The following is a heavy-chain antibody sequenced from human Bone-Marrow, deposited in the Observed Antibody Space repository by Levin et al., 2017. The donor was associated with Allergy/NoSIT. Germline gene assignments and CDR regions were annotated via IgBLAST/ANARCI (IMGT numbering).Heavy chain of an antibody. V-gene: IGHV3-30-3*01. CDR2: ISYDGFNK. D-gene: IGHD3-3*01. J-gene: IGHJ6*01. CDR3: ARDRSNYDFWTGYLPGSQKKNSFYGLDV. Sequence: PGGSLRLSCVASTFTLSEYTMHWIRQAPGKGLEWLALISYDGFNKHYADSVRGRFSISRDKSRNTVYLQMNSLRTEDTAVFFCARDRSNYDFWTGYLPGSQKKNSFYGLDVWGQGTTVSVSS. CDR1: TFTLSEYT.